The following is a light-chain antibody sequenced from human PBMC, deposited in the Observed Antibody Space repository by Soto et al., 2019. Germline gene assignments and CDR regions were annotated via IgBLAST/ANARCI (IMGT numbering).Light chain of an antibody. CDR3: LQRSSWPDT. CDR2: DAS. J-gene: IGKJ5*01. CDR1: QSVGTS. Sequence: EIVLTQSPATLSLSPGERASLSCRASQSVGTSLVWYQQKPGQTPRLLIYDASKRATGIPARFSGSGSGTDFTLTISSLEPEDFAVYYCLQRSSWPDTFGQGTRLEIK. V-gene: IGKV3-11*01.